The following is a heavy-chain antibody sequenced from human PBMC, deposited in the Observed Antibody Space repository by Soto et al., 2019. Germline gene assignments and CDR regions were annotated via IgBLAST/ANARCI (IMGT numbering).Heavy chain of an antibody. CDR2: FIAMLGTP. D-gene: IGHD5-18*01. CDR1: GGAFSSQR. CDR3: ARGAMANFDY. J-gene: IGHJ4*02. V-gene: IGHV1-69*13. Sequence: SVKVSCKASGGAFSSQRIAWVRQAPGQGLEWMGGFIAMLGTPTYAKKVQGRATISADESLTSSYLELRSLRSEDTGVYFCARGAMANFDYWGQGTVVTVS.